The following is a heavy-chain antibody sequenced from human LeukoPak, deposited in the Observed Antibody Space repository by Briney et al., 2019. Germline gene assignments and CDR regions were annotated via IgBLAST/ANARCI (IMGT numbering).Heavy chain of an antibody. CDR1: GFTFSSYA. CDR3: AKARAILRFLEWLSDHFDY. V-gene: IGHV3-23*01. D-gene: IGHD3-3*01. CDR2: ISGSGGST. Sequence: PGRSLRLSCAASGFTFSSYAMSWVRQAPGKGLEWVSAISGSGGSTYYADSVKGRFTISRDNSKNTLYLQMNSLRAEDTAVYYCAKARAILRFLEWLSDHFDYWGQGTLVTVSS. J-gene: IGHJ4*02.